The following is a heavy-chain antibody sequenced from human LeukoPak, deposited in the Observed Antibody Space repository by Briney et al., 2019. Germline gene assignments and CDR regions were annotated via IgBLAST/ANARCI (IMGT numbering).Heavy chain of an antibody. J-gene: IGHJ6*02. CDR1: GYTFTSYA. CDR2: INTNTGNP. CDR3: ARVDSTSYYYYYYGMDV. V-gene: IGHV7-4-1*02. D-gene: IGHD2-2*01. Sequence: ASVKVSCKASGYTFTSYAMNWVRQAPGQGLEWMGWINTNTGNPTYAQGFTGRFVFSLDISVSTAYLQISSLKAEDTAVYYCARVDSTSYYYYYYGMDVWGQGTTVTVSS.